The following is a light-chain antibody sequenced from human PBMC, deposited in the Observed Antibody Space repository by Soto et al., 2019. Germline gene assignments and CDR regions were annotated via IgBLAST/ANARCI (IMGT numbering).Light chain of an antibody. V-gene: IGLV2-23*02. Sequence: QSALAQPASVSGSPEQSVTISCTGTSSDVGTYNLVSWYQQHPGKAPKLIIYEVAERPSGVSNRFSGSKFDNTASLTISGLLPEDEADYYCCSYGGSSALPYVFGAGTKLTVL. CDR3: CSYGGSSALPYV. J-gene: IGLJ1*01. CDR1: SSDVGTYNL. CDR2: EVA.